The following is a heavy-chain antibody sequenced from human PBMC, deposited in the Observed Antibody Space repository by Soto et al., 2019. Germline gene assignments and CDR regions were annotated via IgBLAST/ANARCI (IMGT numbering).Heavy chain of an antibody. D-gene: IGHD2-15*01. V-gene: IGHV5-51*01. Sequence: GESLKISCNGSENTFSSYWNAWVRQLSGKGLECMGIIYPDDSDTRYSTFFQGQVTISVDKSLTTAYLESSHLKASDTGLYYFERPRGGGSNLWFDPWGQGTQVTVSS. CDR1: ENTFSSYW. CDR3: ERPRGGGSNLWFDP. J-gene: IGHJ5*02. CDR2: IYPDDSDT.